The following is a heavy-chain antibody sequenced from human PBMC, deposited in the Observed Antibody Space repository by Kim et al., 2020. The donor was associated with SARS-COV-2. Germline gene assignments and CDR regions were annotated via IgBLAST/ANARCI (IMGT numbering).Heavy chain of an antibody. CDR3: ARGYGSGSYYLD. Sequence: YSTPPLKSRVTISVDTSKNQFSLQMSSVTAADTAVYYCARGYGSGSYYLDWGQGTLVTVSS. J-gene: IGHJ4*02. V-gene: IGHV4-31*02. D-gene: IGHD3-10*01.